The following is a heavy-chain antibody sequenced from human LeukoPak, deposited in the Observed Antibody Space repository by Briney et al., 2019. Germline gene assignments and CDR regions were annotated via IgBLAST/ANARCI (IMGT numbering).Heavy chain of an antibody. J-gene: IGHJ4*02. CDR3: AKDGGYDFDY. CDR2: IGGGGDST. CDR1: GFTFSSYA. V-gene: IGHV3-23*01. D-gene: IGHD5-12*01. Sequence: GGSLRLSCAASGFTFSSYALTWVRQAPGKGLEGVSAIGGGGDSTYYADSVKGRFTISRDNSKNTLYLQMNSLRAEDTAVYYCAKDGGYDFDYWGQGTLVTVSS.